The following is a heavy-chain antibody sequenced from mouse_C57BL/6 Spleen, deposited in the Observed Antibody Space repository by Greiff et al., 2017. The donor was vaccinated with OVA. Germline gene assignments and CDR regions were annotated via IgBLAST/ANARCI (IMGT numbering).Heavy chain of an antibody. D-gene: IGHD2-2*01. CDR1: GYAFSSSW. CDR3: AKESLYGYDGYYFDY. CDR2: IYPGDGDT. J-gene: IGHJ2*01. Sequence: VQLQQSGPELVKPGASVKISCKASGYAFSSSWMNWVKQRPGKGLEWIGRIYPGDGDTNYNGKFKGKATLTADKSSSTAYMQLSSLTSEDSAVYFCAKESLYGYDGYYFDYWGQGTTLTVSS. V-gene: IGHV1-82*01.